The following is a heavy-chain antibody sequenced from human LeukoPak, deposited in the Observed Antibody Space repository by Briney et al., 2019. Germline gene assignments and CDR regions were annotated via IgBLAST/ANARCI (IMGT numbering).Heavy chain of an antibody. CDR1: NGSINEHY. J-gene: IGHJ4*02. D-gene: IGHD1-26*01. V-gene: IGHV4-4*07. Sequence: PSETLSLTCTVSNGSINEHYWSWVRQTADKGLEWIGRIYVSGNSNYNPSLKSRVTMSVHESKNQISLKLRSETAADTAVYYCARVEPHPYVVGIVHYFDNWGQGSLVTVSS. CDR3: ARVEPHPYVVGIVHYFDN. CDR2: IYVSGNS.